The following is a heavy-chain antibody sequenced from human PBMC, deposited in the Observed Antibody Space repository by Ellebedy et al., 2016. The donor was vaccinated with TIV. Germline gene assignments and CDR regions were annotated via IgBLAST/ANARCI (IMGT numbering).Heavy chain of an antibody. V-gene: IGHV1-3*01. Sequence: ASVKVSXKASGYTFTSYAMHWVRQAPGQRLEWMGWINAGNGNTKYSQKFQGRVTITADESTSTAYMELSSLRSEDTAVYYCARVGSYCGGDCFDYWGQGTLVTVSS. CDR3: ARVGSYCGGDCFDY. CDR2: INAGNGNT. CDR1: GYTFTSYA. D-gene: IGHD2-21*01. J-gene: IGHJ4*02.